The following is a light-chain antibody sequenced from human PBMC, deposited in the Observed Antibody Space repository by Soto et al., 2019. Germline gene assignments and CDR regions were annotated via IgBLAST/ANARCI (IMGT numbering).Light chain of an antibody. CDR3: QQYNNWPWT. CDR1: QSVRSN. Sequence: EIVLTQSPATPSVSPGGRVTLSRRASQSVRSNSAWYQQKPGQAPRLLIYSASRGATGFPARFSGSGSGTDFTLTISSLQSEDFAVYYCQQYNNWPWTFGQGTKVDIK. J-gene: IGKJ1*01. CDR2: SAS. V-gene: IGKV3-15*01.